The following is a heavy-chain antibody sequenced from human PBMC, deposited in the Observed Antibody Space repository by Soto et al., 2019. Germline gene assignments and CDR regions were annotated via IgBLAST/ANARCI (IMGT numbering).Heavy chain of an antibody. D-gene: IGHD6-13*01. Sequence: SGTLSPTFAFLGGFSSGNWWSWVRQPPEKGLEWIGEIYHSGSTNYNPSLKSRVTISVDKSKNQFSLKLSSVTAADTAVYYCARFAAAGTSLDYWGLG. CDR2: IYHSGST. V-gene: IGHV4-4*02. J-gene: IGHJ4*02. CDR1: GGFSSGNW. CDR3: ARFAAAGTSLDY.